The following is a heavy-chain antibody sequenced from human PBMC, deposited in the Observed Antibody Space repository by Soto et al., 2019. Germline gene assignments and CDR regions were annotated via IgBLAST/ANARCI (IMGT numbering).Heavy chain of an antibody. Sequence: QVQLVQSGAEVKKPGASVKVSCRASGYTFTSYYMHWVRQAPGQGLEWMGIINPSGGSTSYAQKFEGRVTMTREASTSTVYEDQRSMGSEDTAVYYGARLNVNSSGWYSNPGMVYFDYWGQGYLVTVSS. CDR3: ARLNVNSSGWYSNPGMVYFDY. D-gene: IGHD6-19*01. J-gene: IGHJ4*02. CDR1: GYTFTSYY. CDR2: INPSGGST. V-gene: IGHV1-46*03.